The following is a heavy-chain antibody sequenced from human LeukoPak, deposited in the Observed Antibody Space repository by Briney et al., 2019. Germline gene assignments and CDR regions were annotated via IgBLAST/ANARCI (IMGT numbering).Heavy chain of an antibody. J-gene: IGHJ4*02. CDR3: AREQTYYFDY. CDR1: GYNFTSYG. V-gene: IGHV1-18*01. Sequence: ASVKVSCKASGYNFTSYGISWVRQAPGQGLEWMGWISAHNGNTNYTQKLQGRVTMTTDTSTSTAYMELRSLRSDDTAVYYCAREQTYYFDYWGQGTLVTVSS. CDR2: ISAHNGNT.